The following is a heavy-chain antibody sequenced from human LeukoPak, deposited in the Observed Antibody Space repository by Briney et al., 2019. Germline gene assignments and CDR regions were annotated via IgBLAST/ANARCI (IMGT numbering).Heavy chain of an antibody. CDR1: GGSFSGYY. Sequence: SETLSLTCAVYGGSFSGYYWSWIRQPPGKGLEWIEEINDSGSTNYNPSLKSRVIISVDTSKNQFSLKLSSVTAADTAVYYCASTSAPLLWFGELFPFDYWGQGTLVTVSS. D-gene: IGHD3-10*01. CDR3: ASTSAPLLWFGELFPFDY. CDR2: INDSGST. J-gene: IGHJ4*02. V-gene: IGHV4-34*01.